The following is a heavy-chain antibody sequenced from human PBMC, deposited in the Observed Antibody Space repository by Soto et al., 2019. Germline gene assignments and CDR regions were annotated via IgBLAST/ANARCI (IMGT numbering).Heavy chain of an antibody. CDR3: AKDMATVVTPIGGMDV. V-gene: IGHV3-30*18. D-gene: IGHD4-17*01. J-gene: IGHJ6*02. Sequence: GGSLRLSCAASGFTFSSYGMHWDRQAPGKGLEWVAVISYDGSNKYYADSVKGRFTISRDNSKNTLYLQMNSLRAEDTAVYYCAKDMATVVTPIGGMDVWGQGTTVTVSS. CDR2: ISYDGSNK. CDR1: GFTFSSYG.